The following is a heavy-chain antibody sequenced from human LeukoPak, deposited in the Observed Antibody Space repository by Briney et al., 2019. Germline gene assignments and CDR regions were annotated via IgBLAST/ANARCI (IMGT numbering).Heavy chain of an antibody. Sequence: GGSLRLSCAASGCTFSRYGMHWVRQAPGKGLEWVAFIRYDGSNKYYADSVKGRFTISRDNSKNTLYVQMNSLRAEDTAVYYCANGPSGNTLYYFDCWGQGTLVTVSS. CDR1: GCTFSRYG. D-gene: IGHD4-23*01. CDR2: IRYDGSNK. J-gene: IGHJ4*02. V-gene: IGHV3-30*02. CDR3: ANGPSGNTLYYFDC.